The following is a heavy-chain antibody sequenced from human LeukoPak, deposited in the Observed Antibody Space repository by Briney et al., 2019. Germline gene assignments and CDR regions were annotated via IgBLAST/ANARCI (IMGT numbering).Heavy chain of an antibody. Sequence: PSETLSLTCTVSGGSISSGDYYWSWIRQPPGKGLEWIGYIYYSGSTYYNPSLKSRVTISVDTSKNQCSLKLSSVTAANTAVYYCARGRQLAEYFQHGGQGTLVTVSS. J-gene: IGHJ1*01. D-gene: IGHD6-13*01. CDR2: IYYSGST. CDR3: ARGRQLAEYFQH. CDR1: GGSISSGDYY. V-gene: IGHV4-30-4*01.